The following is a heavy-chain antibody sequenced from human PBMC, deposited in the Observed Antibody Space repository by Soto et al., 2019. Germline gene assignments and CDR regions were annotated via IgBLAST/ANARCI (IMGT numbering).Heavy chain of an antibody. D-gene: IGHD5-18*01. V-gene: IGHV1-69*12. Sequence: QVQLVQSGAEVKKPGSSVKVSCKASGGTFSSYAISWVRQAPGQGLEWMGGIIPIFGTANYAQKFQGRVTITADEPTSTAYMELSSLRSEDTAVYYCARNVDTAMVTYYYYGMDVWGQGTTVTVSS. CDR1: GGTFSSYA. CDR3: ARNVDTAMVTYYYYGMDV. CDR2: IIPIFGTA. J-gene: IGHJ6*02.